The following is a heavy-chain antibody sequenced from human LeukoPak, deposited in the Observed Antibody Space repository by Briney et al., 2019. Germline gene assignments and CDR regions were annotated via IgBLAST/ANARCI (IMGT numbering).Heavy chain of an antibody. J-gene: IGHJ4*02. CDR2: ISSTGST. D-gene: IGHD6-19*01. Sequence: SETLSLTCAVSGGSISSGGYSWSWIRQPPGKGLEWIGYISSTGSTYYNPSLKSRLSISLDTSKNQFSLKLSSVTAADTAVYYCARDLGMAGIAPVDYWGQGTLVTVSS. V-gene: IGHV4-30-4*07. CDR1: GGSISSGGYS. CDR3: ARDLGMAGIAPVDY.